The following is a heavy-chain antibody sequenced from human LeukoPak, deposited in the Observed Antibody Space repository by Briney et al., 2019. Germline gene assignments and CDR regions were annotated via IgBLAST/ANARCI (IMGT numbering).Heavy chain of an antibody. CDR3: ASSDGPPGVVPAAMDY. CDR1: GGSFSGYY. V-gene: IGHV4-34*01. CDR2: INHSGST. Sequence: PSETLSLTCAVYGGSFSGYYWSWIRQPPGKGLEWIGEINHSGSTNYNPSLKSRVTISVDTSKNQFSLKLRSVTAADTAVYYCASSDGPPGVVPAAMDYWGQGTLVTVSS. D-gene: IGHD2-2*01. J-gene: IGHJ4*02.